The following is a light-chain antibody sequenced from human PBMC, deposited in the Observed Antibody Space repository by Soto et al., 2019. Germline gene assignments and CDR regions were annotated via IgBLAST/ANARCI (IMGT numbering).Light chain of an antibody. CDR2: KAS. CDR1: QTISSW. Sequence: DIHMAHSPSTLSVSVGDIVTITCRASQTISSWLAWYQQKPGKAPKLLIYKASTLKSGVPSRFSGSGSGTEFTLTISSLQPDDFATYYCQHYNSYSEAFGQGTKVDIK. J-gene: IGKJ1*01. CDR3: QHYNSYSEA. V-gene: IGKV1-5*03.